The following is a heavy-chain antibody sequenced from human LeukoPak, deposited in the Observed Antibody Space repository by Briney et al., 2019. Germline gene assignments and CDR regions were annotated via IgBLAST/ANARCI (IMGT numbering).Heavy chain of an antibody. V-gene: IGHV4-39*01. Sequence: SETLSLTCTVSGGSISSSNYYWGWIRQTPGKGLEWIGSVYYSGTTYYNPSLKSRVTISVDSSKNQFSLKLSSVTAADTAVYYCARHEGDYSNYLPNWFDPWGQGTLVTVSS. CDR3: ARHEGDYSNYLPNWFDP. D-gene: IGHD4-11*01. CDR1: GGSISSSNYY. CDR2: VYYSGTT. J-gene: IGHJ5*02.